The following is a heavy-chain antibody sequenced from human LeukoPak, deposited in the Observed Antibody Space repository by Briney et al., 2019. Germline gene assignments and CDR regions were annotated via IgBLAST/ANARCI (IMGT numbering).Heavy chain of an antibody. CDR1: GDSINGHY. D-gene: IGHD6-19*01. CDR2: IHYKGST. J-gene: IGHJ4*02. CDR3: ARRNTGWNYCDY. V-gene: IGHV4-59*08. Sequence: SETLSLTWTISGDSINGHYWSWIRQPPGKRLEWIGDIHYKGSTNYNLSLKSRVTISVDTSKNHLSLNLTSVLAADTAIYYCARRNTGWNYCDYWGQGILVTVSS.